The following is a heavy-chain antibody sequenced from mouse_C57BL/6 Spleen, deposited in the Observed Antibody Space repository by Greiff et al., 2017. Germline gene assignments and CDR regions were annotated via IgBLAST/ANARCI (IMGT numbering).Heavy chain of an antibody. CDR3: ASAYHYAMDY. CDR1: GYTFTSYW. CDR2: IHPNSGST. J-gene: IGHJ4*01. D-gene: IGHD3-1*01. V-gene: IGHV1-64*01. Sequence: QVQLQQPGAELVKPGASVKLSCKASGYTFTSYWMHWVKQRPGQGLEWIGMIHPNSGSTNYNEKFKSKATLTVDKSSSTAYMQLRSLTSEDSAVYYCASAYHYAMDYWGQGTSVTVSS.